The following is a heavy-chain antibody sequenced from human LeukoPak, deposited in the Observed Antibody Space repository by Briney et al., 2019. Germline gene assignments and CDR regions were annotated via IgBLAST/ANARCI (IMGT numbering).Heavy chain of an antibody. Sequence: GASVKVSCKASGYTFTGYYMHWVRQAPGQGLEWMGWINPNRGGTNDAQTFQGRVTMTRDTSISTAYMELGRLRSDDTAVYYCARGAVGATGWFDPWGQGTLVTVSS. CDR1: GYTFTGYY. D-gene: IGHD1-26*01. CDR2: INPNRGGT. V-gene: IGHV1-2*02. J-gene: IGHJ5*02. CDR3: ARGAVGATGWFDP.